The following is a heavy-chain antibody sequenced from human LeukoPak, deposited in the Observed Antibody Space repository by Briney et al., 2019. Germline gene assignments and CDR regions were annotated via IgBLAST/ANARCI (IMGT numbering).Heavy chain of an antibody. Sequence: PGGSLRLSCAASGFTFNNYGMHWVRQAPGKGLEWVAFIRYEGNEKYYADSVKGRFTISRDNSKNTLYLEMNSLRAEDTAVYYCAKDLMRDQWFGESWGRGTLVTASS. CDR2: IRYEGNEK. J-gene: IGHJ5*02. D-gene: IGHD3-10*01. CDR1: GFTFNNYG. CDR3: AKDLMRDQWFGES. V-gene: IGHV3-30*02.